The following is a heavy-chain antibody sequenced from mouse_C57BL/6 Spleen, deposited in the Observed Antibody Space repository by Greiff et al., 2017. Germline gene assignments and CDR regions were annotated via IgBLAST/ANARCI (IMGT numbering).Heavy chain of an antibody. V-gene: IGHV5-17*01. J-gene: IGHJ2*01. CDR3: ARRDYFDY. Sequence: EVKLMESGGGLVKPGGSLKLSCAASGFTFSDYGMHWVRQAPEKGLEWVAYISSGSSTIYYADTVQGRFTISRDNAKNTLFLQMTSLRSEDTAMYYCARRDYFDYWGQGTTLTVSS. CDR2: ISSGSSTI. CDR1: GFTFSDYG.